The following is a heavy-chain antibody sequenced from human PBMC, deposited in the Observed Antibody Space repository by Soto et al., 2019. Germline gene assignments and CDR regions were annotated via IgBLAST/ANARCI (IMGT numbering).Heavy chain of an antibody. V-gene: IGHV4-34*01. D-gene: IGHD4-17*01. J-gene: IGHJ3*02. CDR2: INHSGST. Sequence: SETLSLTCAVYGGSFSGYYWSWIRQPPGKGLEWIGEINHSGSTNYNPSLKSRVTISVDTSKNQFSLKLSSVTAADTAVYYCARPSYGDYVLDAFDIWGQGTMVTVSS. CDR3: ARPSYGDYVLDAFDI. CDR1: GGSFSGYY.